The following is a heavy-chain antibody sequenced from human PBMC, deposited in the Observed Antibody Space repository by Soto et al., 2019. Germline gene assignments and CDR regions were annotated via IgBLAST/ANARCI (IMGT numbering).Heavy chain of an antibody. D-gene: IGHD1-26*01. V-gene: IGHV3-30-3*01. J-gene: IGHJ4*02. CDR3: ARAGGLLVDY. Sequence: VQLVESGGGVVQPGRSLRLSCAASGFMFSSYAMHWVRQAPGKGLEWVAVQTYDGSNKYYADSVKGRFTISRDNSKNTLYLQMNSLRAEDTAVYYCARAGGLLVDYWGQGTLVTVSS. CDR2: QTYDGSNK. CDR1: GFMFSSYA.